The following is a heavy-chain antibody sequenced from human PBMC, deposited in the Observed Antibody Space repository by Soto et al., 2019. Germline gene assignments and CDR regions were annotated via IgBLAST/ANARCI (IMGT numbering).Heavy chain of an antibody. V-gene: IGHV1-18*01. CDR1: GYTFTSYG. Sequence: ASVKVSCKASGYTFTSYGISWVRQAPGQGLEWMGWISAYNGNTNCAQKLQGRVTMTTDTSTSTAYMELRRLRSDDTAVYYCARGTDSNYYYYYGMDVWGQGTTVTVSS. CDR2: ISAYNGNT. J-gene: IGHJ6*02. D-gene: IGHD3-22*01. CDR3: ARGTDSNYYYYYGMDV.